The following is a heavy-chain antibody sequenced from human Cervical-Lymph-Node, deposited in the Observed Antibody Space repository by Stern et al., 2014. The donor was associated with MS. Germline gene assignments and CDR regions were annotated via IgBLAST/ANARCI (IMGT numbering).Heavy chain of an antibody. V-gene: IGHV3-21*01. J-gene: IGHJ4*02. CDR1: GFTFGSYS. Sequence: EVHLVESGGGLVKPGGSLRLSCAASGFTFGSYSMNWVRQAPGKGLEWVSSISSDNRYIYYADSVKGRFTISRDNSKNSLYLQMNSLRAEDTAIYFCAKTKIVVLNCFDSWGQGALVTVSS. CDR3: AKTKIVVLNCFDS. CDR2: ISSDNRYI. D-gene: IGHD3-16*01.